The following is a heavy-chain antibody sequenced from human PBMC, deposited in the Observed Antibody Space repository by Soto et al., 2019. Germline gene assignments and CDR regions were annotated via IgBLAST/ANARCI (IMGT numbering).Heavy chain of an antibody. CDR2: ISSSGST. J-gene: IGHJ5*02. D-gene: IGHD2-21*02. CDR1: GDSIGGVGY. Sequence: SETLSLTCTVSGDSIGGVGYWSWIRQFPGRGLEWIGCISSSGSTYYDPALNNRISLSLDTSQNQFSLKLLSVTAADTAIYYCARSGVTGIVIPSHWFDPWGQGTLVTVSS. CDR3: ARSGVTGIVIPSHWFDP. V-gene: IGHV4-31*03.